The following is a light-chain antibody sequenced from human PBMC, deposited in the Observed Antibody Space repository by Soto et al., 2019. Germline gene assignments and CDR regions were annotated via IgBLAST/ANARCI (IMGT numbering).Light chain of an antibody. CDR2: KAS. V-gene: IGKV1-5*03. CDR1: QTISSW. CDR3: QHYNSYSEA. Sequence: DIQMTQSPSTLSGSVGDRVTITCRASQTISSWLAWYQQKPGKAPKRLIYKASTLKSGVPSRFSGSGSGTDFTLAIRSLQPEDFATYHCQHYNSYSEAFGQGTKVDI. J-gene: IGKJ1*01.